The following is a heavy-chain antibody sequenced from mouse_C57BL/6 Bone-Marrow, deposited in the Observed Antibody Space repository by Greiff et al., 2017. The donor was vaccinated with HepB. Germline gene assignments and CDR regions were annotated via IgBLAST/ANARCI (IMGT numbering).Heavy chain of an antibody. CDR3: ARDYYYGSSYVWFAY. CDR2: IYPRSGNT. CDR1: GYTFTSYG. J-gene: IGHJ3*01. V-gene: IGHV1-81*01. D-gene: IGHD1-1*01. Sequence: VMLVESGAELARPGASVKLSCKASGYTFTSYGISWVKQRTGQGLEWIGEIYPRSGNTYYNEKFKGKATLTADKSSSTAYMELRSLTSEDSAVYFCARDYYYGSSYVWFAYWGQGTLVTVSA.